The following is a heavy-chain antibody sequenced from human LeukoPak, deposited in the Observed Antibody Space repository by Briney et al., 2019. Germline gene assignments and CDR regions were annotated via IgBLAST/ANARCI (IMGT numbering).Heavy chain of an antibody. Sequence: SETLSLTCAVYGASFSGYYWSWIRQPPGKGLEWIGEINHSGKTKDNPSLKSRVTMSVDTSKNQISLQLSSVTAADTAAYYRARVAATGWGAAMTTFYFDYWGQGTLVTVSS. CDR3: ARVAATGWGAAMTTFYFDY. CDR2: INHSGKT. V-gene: IGHV4-34*01. CDR1: GASFSGYY. J-gene: IGHJ4*02. D-gene: IGHD4-11*01.